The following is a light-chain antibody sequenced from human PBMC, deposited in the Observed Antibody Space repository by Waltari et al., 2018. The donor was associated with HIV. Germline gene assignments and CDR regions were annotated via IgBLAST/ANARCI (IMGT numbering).Light chain of an antibody. V-gene: IGLV6-57*01. CDR3: HSYDTTKQV. J-gene: IGLJ2*01. CDR1: SGSIASGY. CDR2: EEY. Sequence: NFMLTQPHSVSESPGKTVVISCTRSSGSIASGYVQWYQQRPGSSPTTVIYEEYRRPSGPFGGCSGCIESASNSAARTSSGLETEDEADYCGHSYDTTKQVFGGGTKLTVL.